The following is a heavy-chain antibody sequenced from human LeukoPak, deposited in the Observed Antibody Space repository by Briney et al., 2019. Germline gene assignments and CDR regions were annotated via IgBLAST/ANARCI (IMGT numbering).Heavy chain of an antibody. J-gene: IGHJ4*02. CDR1: GITLSNYG. CDR2: ISGSGGST. D-gene: IGHD3-22*01. V-gene: IGHV3-23*01. CDR3: AKRGVVIRVILVGFHKEAYYFDS. Sequence: GGSLRLSCAVSGITLSNYGMSWVRQAPGKGLEWVAGISGSGGSTNYADSVKGRFTISRDNLKNTLYLQMNSLRVEDTAVYFCAKRGVVIRVILVGFHKEAYYFDSWGQGALVTVSS.